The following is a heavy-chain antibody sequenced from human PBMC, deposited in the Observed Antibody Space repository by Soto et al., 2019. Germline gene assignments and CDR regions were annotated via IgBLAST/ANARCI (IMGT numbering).Heavy chain of an antibody. J-gene: IGHJ4*02. Sequence: SETLSLTCTVSSGSISSADYYWSWIRQPPGKGLEWIGYIYYSGSTYYNPSLKSRVTISVDTSKNQSSLKLSSVTAADTAVYYCARGPGYSYGQGFGYFDYWGQGTLVTVSS. V-gene: IGHV4-30-4*01. CDR2: IYYSGST. CDR1: SGSISSADYY. D-gene: IGHD5-18*01. CDR3: ARGPGYSYGQGFGYFDY.